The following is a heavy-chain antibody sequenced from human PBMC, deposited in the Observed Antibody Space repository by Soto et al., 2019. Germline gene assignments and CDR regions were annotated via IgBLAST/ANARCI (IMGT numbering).Heavy chain of an antibody. J-gene: IGHJ5*02. D-gene: IGHD2-8*01. V-gene: IGHV4-30-2*01. CDR3: SRAVFCTDGFCFPNWLDP. CDR1: GDSINDDGHS. CDR2: IYQTGTT. Sequence: HLQLQESGSRLVKPSETLSLTCTVSGDSINDDGHSWSWIRQPPGEALEWIGYIYQTGTTQYNPSLSSRVSSSADRSKNQCSLHLTSVTAADTAVYYCSRAVFCTDGFCFPNWLDPWGQGILVTVSS.